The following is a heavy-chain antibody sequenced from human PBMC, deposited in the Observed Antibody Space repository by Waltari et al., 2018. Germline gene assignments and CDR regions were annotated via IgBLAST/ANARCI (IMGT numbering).Heavy chain of an antibody. J-gene: IGHJ6*03. V-gene: IGHV4-31*03. CDR2: IYYRGGP. D-gene: IGHD3-22*01. CDR3: ARDRGITMIVGPYYMDV. Sequence: QVQLQESGPGLVKPSQTLSLTCTVSGGSISSGGYYWSWIRQHPGKGLEWIGYIYYRGGPYYNPSRKSRVTISVDTSKNQFSLKLSSVTAADTAVYYCARDRGITMIVGPYYMDVWGKGTTVTVSS. CDR1: GGSISSGGYY.